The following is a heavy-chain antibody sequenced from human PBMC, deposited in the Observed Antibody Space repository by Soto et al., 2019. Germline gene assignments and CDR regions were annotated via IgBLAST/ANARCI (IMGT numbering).Heavy chain of an antibody. Sequence: QVQLQESGPGLVKPSGTLSLTCAVSGGSISSSNWWSWVGQPPGKGLEWIGEIYHSGSTNYNPSLTRRVTISVAKSKTPFSLKLSSVPAADTAVYYCARTAAAGTYLDYWGQGTLVTVSS. CDR3: ARTAAAGTYLDY. J-gene: IGHJ4*02. CDR1: GGSISSSNW. D-gene: IGHD6-13*01. CDR2: IYHSGST. V-gene: IGHV4-4*02.